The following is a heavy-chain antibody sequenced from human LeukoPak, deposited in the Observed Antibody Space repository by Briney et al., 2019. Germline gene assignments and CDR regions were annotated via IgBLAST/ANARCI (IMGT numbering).Heavy chain of an antibody. Sequence: GGSLRLSCAASGFTFSSYSMNWVRQAPGKGPEWVSSISSSSSYIYYADSVKGRFTISRDNAKNSLYLQMNSLRAEDTAVYYCARDEDTAMVTFDYWGQGTLVTVSS. CDR3: ARDEDTAMVTFDY. D-gene: IGHD5-18*01. V-gene: IGHV3-21*01. CDR1: GFTFSSYS. J-gene: IGHJ4*02. CDR2: ISSSSSYI.